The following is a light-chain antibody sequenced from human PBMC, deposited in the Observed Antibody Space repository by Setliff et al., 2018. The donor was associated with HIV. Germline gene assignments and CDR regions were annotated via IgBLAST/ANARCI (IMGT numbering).Light chain of an antibody. J-gene: IGLJ2*01. CDR2: EVT. CDR1: SSDVGNYNV. V-gene: IGLV2-23*02. CDR3: CSYANSTTRLV. Sequence: QSVLTQPASVSGSPGQSITISCTGTSSDVGNYNVVSWCQRHPGKAPTLIIYEVTKRPSGISNRFSGSKSGNTASLTISGLQAEDETDYYCCSYANSTTRLVFGGGTNVTVL.